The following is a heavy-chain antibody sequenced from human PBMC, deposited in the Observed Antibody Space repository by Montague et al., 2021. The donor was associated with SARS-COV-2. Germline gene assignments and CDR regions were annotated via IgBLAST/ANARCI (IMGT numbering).Heavy chain of an antibody. CDR1: GFSISSGYY. J-gene: IGHJ4*02. V-gene: IGHV4-38-2*02. CDR2: RYQNGAT. CDR3: SRSGVGIFDFSYFDS. D-gene: IGHD3-3*01. Sequence: SETLSLTCSVSGFSISSGYYWGWIRQTPGKGLEWIGSRYQNGATXYSPSLKRPVTILLDTSKNQFSLSLTSVTAADTAVYYCSRSGVGIFDFSYFDSWGQGSLVIVSS.